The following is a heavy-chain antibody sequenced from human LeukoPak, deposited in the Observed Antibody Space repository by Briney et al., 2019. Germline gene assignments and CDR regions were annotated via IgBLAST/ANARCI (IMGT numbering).Heavy chain of an antibody. J-gene: IGHJ3*02. Sequence: SETLSLTCTVSGDSLRSGYYWAWIRQPPGKGLEWIGSIYRSGSAYYNPSLKSRVTISVDTSKNHFSLKLSSVTAADTAVYYCASSYYYGSGRDAFDIWGQGTMVTVSS. CDR1: GDSLRSGYY. CDR3: ASSYYYGSGRDAFDI. V-gene: IGHV4-38-2*02. D-gene: IGHD3-10*01. CDR2: IYRSGSA.